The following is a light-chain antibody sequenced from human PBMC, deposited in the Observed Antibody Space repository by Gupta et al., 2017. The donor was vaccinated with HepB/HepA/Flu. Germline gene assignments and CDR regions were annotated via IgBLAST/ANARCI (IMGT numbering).Light chain of an antibody. CDR3: CSYAGSYTWV. J-gene: IGLJ2*01. V-gene: IGLV2-11*01. Sequence: QSALPQPRSVSGSPGQSVTISCTGTSSDVGDYNYVSWYQQHPGKAPKLMIFDVSKRPSGVPDRFSGSKSGNTASLTISGLQADDEADYYCCSYAGSYTWVFGGGTKLTVL. CDR2: DVS. CDR1: SSDVGDYNY.